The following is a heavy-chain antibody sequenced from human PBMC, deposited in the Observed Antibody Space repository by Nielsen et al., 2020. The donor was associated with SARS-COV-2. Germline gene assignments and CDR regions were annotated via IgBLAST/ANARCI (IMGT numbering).Heavy chain of an antibody. D-gene: IGHD1-26*01. V-gene: IGHV4-30-4*01. CDR2: IYYSGST. J-gene: IGHJ4*02. Sequence: WIGPPQGQGMEWIGYIYYSGSTYYKPSLKSRVAISVDTSKNQLSLKLSFVTAAYTAVYYCARLFGPWESLGEGGDYWGQGTLVTVSS. CDR3: ARLFGPWESLGEGGDY.